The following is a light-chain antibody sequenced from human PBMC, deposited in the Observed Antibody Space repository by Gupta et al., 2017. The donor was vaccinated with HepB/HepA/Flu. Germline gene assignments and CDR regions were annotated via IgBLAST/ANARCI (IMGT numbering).Light chain of an antibody. Sequence: DIQLTQSPSFLSASVGDRVIITCRASQGISSYLAWYQQKPGKPPKLLIYAASTLQSGVPSRLSGSGSGTEFTLTINSLQPEDFATYYCQQLNTYAFTFGPGTKVDIK. CDR1: QGISSY. J-gene: IGKJ3*01. CDR2: AAS. V-gene: IGKV1-9*01. CDR3: QQLNTYAFT.